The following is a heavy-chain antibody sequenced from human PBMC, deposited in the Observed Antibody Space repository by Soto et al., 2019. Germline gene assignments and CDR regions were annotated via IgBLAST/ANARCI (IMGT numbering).Heavy chain of an antibody. CDR2: IYYSGST. CDR3: SRQRDYGDYDGSGWFDP. J-gene: IGHJ5*02. Sequence: ETLSLTCTVPGGSISSSSYYWGWIRQPPGKGLEWIGSIYYSGSTYYNPSLKSRVTISVDTSKNQFSLKLSSVTAADTAVYYCSRQRDYGDYDGSGWFDPWGQGTLVTVSS. V-gene: IGHV4-39*01. CDR1: GGSISSSSYY. D-gene: IGHD4-17*01.